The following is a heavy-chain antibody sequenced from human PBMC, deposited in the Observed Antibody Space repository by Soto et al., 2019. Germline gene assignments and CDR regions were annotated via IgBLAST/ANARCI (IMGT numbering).Heavy chain of an antibody. CDR2: MNPNSGNT. Sequence: GASVKVSCKASGYTFTSYDINWVRQATGQGLEWMGWMNPNSGNTGYAQKFQGRVTMTRNTSISTAYMELSSLRSEDTAVYYCARVGDFWSGYYYMDVWGKGTTVTVSS. CDR3: ARVGDFWSGYYYMDV. J-gene: IGHJ6*03. V-gene: IGHV1-8*01. D-gene: IGHD3-3*01. CDR1: GYTFTSYD.